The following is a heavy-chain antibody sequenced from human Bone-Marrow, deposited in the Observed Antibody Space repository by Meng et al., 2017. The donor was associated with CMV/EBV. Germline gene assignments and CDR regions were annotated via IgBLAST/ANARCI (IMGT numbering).Heavy chain of an antibody. Sequence: ESLKISCAASGFTFSNFAMHWVRQAPGKGLEWIGYIYYSGSTNYNPSLKSRVTISVDTSKNQFSLKLSSVTAADTAVYYCATIKPRRITIFGVVSEWFDPCGQGILVTASS. V-gene: IGHV4-59*12. CDR3: ATIKPRRITIFGVVSEWFDP. J-gene: IGHJ5*02. CDR1: GFTFSNFA. CDR2: IYYSGST. D-gene: IGHD3-3*01.